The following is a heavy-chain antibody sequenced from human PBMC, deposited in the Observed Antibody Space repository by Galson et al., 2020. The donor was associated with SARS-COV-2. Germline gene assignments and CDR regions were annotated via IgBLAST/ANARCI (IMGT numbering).Heavy chain of an antibody. V-gene: IGHV4-31*03. CDR3: ARGRITMIVVVKQMDV. D-gene: IGHD3-22*01. CDR1: CGSISSGGYY. CDR2: IYYSGST. J-gene: IGHJ6*02. Sequence: SQTLSLTCTVSCGSISSGGYYWSWIRQHPGKGLEWIGYIYYSGSTYYNPSLKSRVTISVDTSKNQFSLKLSSVTAADTAVYYCARGRITMIVVVKQMDVWGQGTTVTVSS.